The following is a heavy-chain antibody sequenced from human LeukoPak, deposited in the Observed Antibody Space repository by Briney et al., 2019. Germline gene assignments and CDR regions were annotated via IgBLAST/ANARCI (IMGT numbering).Heavy chain of an antibody. CDR2: IYYSVST. Sequence: SETLSLTCTVSGGSISSSDYYWSWIRQPPGKGLEWIEYIYYSVSTYYNPSLKSRVTISVDTSKNQFSLKLSSVTAADTAVYYCARVYYDSSGLYYFDYWGQGTLVTVSS. CDR1: GGSISSSDYY. CDR3: ARVYYDSSGLYYFDY. D-gene: IGHD3-22*01. J-gene: IGHJ4*02. V-gene: IGHV4-30-4*01.